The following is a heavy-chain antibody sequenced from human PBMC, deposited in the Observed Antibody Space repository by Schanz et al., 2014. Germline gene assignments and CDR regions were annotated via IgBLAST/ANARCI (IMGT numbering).Heavy chain of an antibody. CDR3: ASKARYAYGYDY. CDR2: IYYSGST. V-gene: IGHV4-59*01. CDR1: GRSISSYY. D-gene: IGHD5-18*01. Sequence: QVQLQESGPGLAKPSETLSLTCSVSGRSISSYYWSWIRQPPGKGLEWIGHIYYSGSTNYNPSRKSRVTISADTSKNQLSLKLTSVTAADTAVYYCASKARYAYGYDYWGQGTLVTVSS. J-gene: IGHJ4*02.